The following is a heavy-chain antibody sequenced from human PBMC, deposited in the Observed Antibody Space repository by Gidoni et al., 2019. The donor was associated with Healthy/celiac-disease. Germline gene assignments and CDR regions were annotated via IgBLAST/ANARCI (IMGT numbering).Heavy chain of an antibody. V-gene: IGHV3-48*01. J-gene: IGHJ3*02. CDR3: ARDRREYSSSFRAFDI. CDR1: GFTSRCYS. Sequence: EVQLVESGGGLVQPGGSLRLSCPASGFTSRCYSMNWVRQAPGKGLEWVSYISSSSSTIYNADSVKGRFTISRDNAKNSLYLQMNSLRAEDTAVYYCARDRREYSSSFRAFDIWGQGTMVTVSS. CDR2: ISSSSSTI. D-gene: IGHD6-6*01.